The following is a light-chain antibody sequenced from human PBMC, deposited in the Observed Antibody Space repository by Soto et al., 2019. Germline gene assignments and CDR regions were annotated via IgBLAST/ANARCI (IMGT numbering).Light chain of an antibody. J-gene: IGKJ4*01. CDR1: QSVSSN. Sequence: DIVLPQSPGPLSLSPGERSTLSCRASQSVSSNLAWYQQKPGQAPRLLIYGASSRATGIPDRFSGSGSGTDFTLTISRLEPEDFAVYYCQQDGSSPLTFGGGTKVDIK. V-gene: IGKV3-20*01. CDR3: QQDGSSPLT. CDR2: GAS.